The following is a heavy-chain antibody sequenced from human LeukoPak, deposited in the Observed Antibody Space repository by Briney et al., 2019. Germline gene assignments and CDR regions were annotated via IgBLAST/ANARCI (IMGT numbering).Heavy chain of an antibody. V-gene: IGHV4-34*01. CDR2: INHSGST. CDR3: ARAHRYCTNGVCYRRGYFDY. Sequence: SETLSLTCAVYGGSFSGYYWSWIRQPPGKGLEWIVEINHSGSTNYKPYLKSRVTISVDTSKNQFSLKLSSVTAADTAVYYCARAHRYCTNGVCYRRGYFDYWGQGTLVTVSS. CDR1: GGSFSGYY. J-gene: IGHJ4*02. D-gene: IGHD2-8*01.